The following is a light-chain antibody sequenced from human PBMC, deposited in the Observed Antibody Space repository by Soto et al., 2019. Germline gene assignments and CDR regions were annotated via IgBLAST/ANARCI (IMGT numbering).Light chain of an antibody. CDR1: QSVSNSY. CDR2: DVS. J-gene: IGKJ1*01. CDR3: QQYGISPT. V-gene: IGKV3-20*01. Sequence: EFVLTQSPGTLSLSPGERATLSCRSSQSVSNSYLAWYQQKPGQAPRLLIYDVSSRATGIPDRFSGSGSGTDFTLTISRLESEDFAVYYCQQYGISPTFGQGTKVEIK.